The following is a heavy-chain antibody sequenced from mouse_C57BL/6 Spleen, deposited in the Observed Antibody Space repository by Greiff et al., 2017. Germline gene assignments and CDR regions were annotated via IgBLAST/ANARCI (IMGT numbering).Heavy chain of an antibody. V-gene: IGHV1-82*01. J-gene: IGHJ2*01. CDR2: IYPGDGDT. CDR1: GYAFSSSW. CDR3: AKGKIDYYGSSHFDY. D-gene: IGHD1-1*01. Sequence: VQLQQSGPELMKPGASVKISCKASGYAFSSSWMNWVKQRPGKGLEWIGRIYPGDGDTNYNGKFKGKATLTADKSSSTAYMQLSSLTSEDSAVYFCAKGKIDYYGSSHFDYWGQGTTLTVSS.